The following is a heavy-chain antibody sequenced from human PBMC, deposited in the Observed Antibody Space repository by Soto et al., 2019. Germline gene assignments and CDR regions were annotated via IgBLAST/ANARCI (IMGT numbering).Heavy chain of an antibody. CDR3: ARVPFDVNYCDSSGYWYNWFDP. D-gene: IGHD3-22*01. Sequence: SVKVSCKASGGTFSSYAISWLRQAPGQELEWMGGIIPIFGTANYAQKFQGRVTITADKSTSTAYMELSSLRSEDTDVYYCARVPFDVNYCDSSGYWYNWFDPWGQGTLVTVSS. CDR2: IIPIFGTA. CDR1: GGTFSSYA. J-gene: IGHJ5*02. V-gene: IGHV1-69*06.